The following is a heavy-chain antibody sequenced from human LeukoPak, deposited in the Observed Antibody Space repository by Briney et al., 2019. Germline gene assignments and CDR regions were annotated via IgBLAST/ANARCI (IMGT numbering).Heavy chain of an antibody. CDR2: RSYDGSNK. CDR1: GFTFSNYA. Sequence: GGSLRLSCAASGFTFSNYAMHWVRQAPGKGLEWVAVRSYDGSNKYYADSVKGRFTISRDNSKNTLYLQMNSLRAEDTALYYCARAGSSGWRNYYMDVWGKGTTVTVSS. V-gene: IGHV3-30*04. CDR3: ARAGSSGWRNYYMDV. J-gene: IGHJ6*03. D-gene: IGHD6-19*01.